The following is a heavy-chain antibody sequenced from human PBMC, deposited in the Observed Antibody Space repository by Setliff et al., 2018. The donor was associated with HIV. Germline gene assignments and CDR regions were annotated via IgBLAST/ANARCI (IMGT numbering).Heavy chain of an antibody. V-gene: IGHV1-8*02. CDR1: GYTFSSYD. D-gene: IGHD3-22*01. Sequence: ASVKVSCKPSGYTFSSYDINWVRQAAGQGLEWMGWMNPDSRNTGYAQRFEGRVTLTWDTSISTAYLELNHLKSDDTAVYYCARARRDSYDRGRRNHYYIDVWGKGTTVTVSS. CDR3: ARARRDSYDRGRRNHYYIDV. CDR2: MNPDSRNT. J-gene: IGHJ6*03.